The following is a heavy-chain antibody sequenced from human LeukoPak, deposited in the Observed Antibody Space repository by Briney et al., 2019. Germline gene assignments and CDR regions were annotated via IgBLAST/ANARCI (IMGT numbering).Heavy chain of an antibody. V-gene: IGHV3-15*01. J-gene: IGHJ6*03. CDR2: IKSKTGGGTT. Sequence: GGSLRLSCAASGFTFSNAWMSWVRQAPGKGLEWVGRIKSKTGGGTTDYAAPVKGRFTISRDDSKNTLYLQMNSLKTEDTAAYYCTTGLEMGRYYYYMDVWGKGTTVTVSS. CDR3: TTGLEMGRYYYYMDV. CDR1: GFTFSNAW. D-gene: IGHD1-26*01.